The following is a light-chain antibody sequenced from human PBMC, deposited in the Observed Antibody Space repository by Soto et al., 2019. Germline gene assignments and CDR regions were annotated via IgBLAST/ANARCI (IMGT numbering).Light chain of an antibody. CDR2: SDT. J-gene: IGLJ1*01. V-gene: IGLV1-44*01. CDR3: AAWDDRLNGAL. CDR1: SSNIGSNT. Sequence: QSVLTQPPSASGTPGQRVTMSCSGGSSNIGSNTVSWYQHLPGTAPQLLIYSDTQRASGVADRFSGSKSGTSASLAISGLQSDDEADYYCAAWDDRLNGALFVTGTKVTVL.